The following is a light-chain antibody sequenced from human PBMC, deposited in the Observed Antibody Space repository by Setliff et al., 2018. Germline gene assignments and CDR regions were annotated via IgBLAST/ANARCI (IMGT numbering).Light chain of an antibody. Sequence: QSALTQPASVSGPPGQSITISCTGSSSDVGAYNYVSWCQQHPGKAPKLIILEVDKRPSGVSSRFSGSKSGNTASLTVSGLQAEDEADYYCSSYAGNYIYVFGTGTKVTVL. CDR1: SSDVGAYNY. V-gene: IGLV2-14*01. J-gene: IGLJ1*01. CDR3: SSYAGNYIYV. CDR2: EVD.